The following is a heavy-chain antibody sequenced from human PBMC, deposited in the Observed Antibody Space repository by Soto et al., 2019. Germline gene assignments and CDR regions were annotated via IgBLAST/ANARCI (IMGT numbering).Heavy chain of an antibody. CDR1: GFTFSSYA. CDR3: AKPDPEDWLFCDI. J-gene: IGHJ3*02. V-gene: IGHV3-23*01. Sequence: EVQLLESGGGLVQPGGSLRLSCAASGFTFSSYAMSWVRQAPGKGLEWVSAISGSGGSTYYADSVKGRFPISRYNSKTTLYLQMNILRAEDTAVYYCAKPDPEDWLFCDIWGQWTMVTVSS. D-gene: IGHD3-9*01. CDR2: ISGSGGST.